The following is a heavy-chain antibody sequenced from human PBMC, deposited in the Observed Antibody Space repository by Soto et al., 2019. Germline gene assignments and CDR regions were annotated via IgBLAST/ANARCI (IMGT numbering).Heavy chain of an antibody. CDR2: ISYDGSNK. D-gene: IGHD3-10*01. J-gene: IGHJ4*02. Sequence: PGGSLRLSCAASGCTFSSYAMHWVRQAPGKGLEWVAVISYDGSNKYYADSVKGRFTISRDNSKNTLYLQMNSLRAEDTAVYYCARDRYYGSGSPPYPFDYWGQGTLVTVSS. CDR1: GCTFSSYA. CDR3: ARDRYYGSGSPPYPFDY. V-gene: IGHV3-30-3*01.